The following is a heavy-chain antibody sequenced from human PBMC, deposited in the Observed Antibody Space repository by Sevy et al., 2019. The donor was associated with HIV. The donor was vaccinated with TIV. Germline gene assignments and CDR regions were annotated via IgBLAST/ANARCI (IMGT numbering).Heavy chain of an antibody. J-gene: IGHJ4*02. D-gene: IGHD3-3*01. Sequence: GGSLRLSCAASGFTFSANWMNWVRQAPGKGLEWVANIKGDGSDKHYVDSVEGRFTMSRDKAKNLLYLQMNSLRVEDTAVSYCVHDTFWRFESWGQGTLVTVSS. CDR3: VHDTFWRFES. CDR1: GFTFSANW. V-gene: IGHV3-7*01. CDR2: IKGDGSDK.